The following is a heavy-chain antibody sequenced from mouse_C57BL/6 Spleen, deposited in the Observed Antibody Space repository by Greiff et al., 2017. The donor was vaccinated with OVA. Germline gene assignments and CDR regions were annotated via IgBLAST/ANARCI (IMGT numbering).Heavy chain of an antibody. CDR1: GFTFSSYA. V-gene: IGHV5-4*01. CDR3: ARDRDRGCAY. D-gene: IGHD3-3*01. CDR2: ISDGGGYT. J-gene: IGHJ3*01. Sequence: EVKLVESGGGLVKPGGSLKLSCAASGFTFSSYAMSWVRQTPEKRLEWVATISDGGGYTYYPDNVKGRFTISRDNSKNNLYLQMSHLKSEDTAMYYCARDRDRGCAYWGKGTLVTVSA.